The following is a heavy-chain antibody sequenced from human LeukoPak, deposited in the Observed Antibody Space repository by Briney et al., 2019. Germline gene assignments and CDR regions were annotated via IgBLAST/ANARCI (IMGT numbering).Heavy chain of an antibody. CDR2: IEQDGSEK. CDR1: GFTSSSYW. J-gene: IGHJ4*02. V-gene: IGHV3-7*04. D-gene: IGHD4/OR15-4a*01. CDR3: VRVYGAYANALDY. Sequence: GGSLRLSCAVYGFTSSSYWMSWVRQAPGKGLEWVANIEQDGSEKYSVDSVKGRFTISRDNAKNSLYLQMNSLRAEDTAVYYCVRVYGAYANALDYWGQGTLVTVSS.